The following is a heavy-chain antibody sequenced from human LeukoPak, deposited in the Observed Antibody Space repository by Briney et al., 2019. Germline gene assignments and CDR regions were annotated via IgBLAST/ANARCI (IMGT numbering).Heavy chain of an antibody. CDR2: ISYDGSNK. CDR3: AKVLYSNSWYSSTGNDAFDI. V-gene: IGHV3-30*18. CDR1: GFTFSSYG. Sequence: PGGSLRLSCAASGFTFSSYGMHWVRQAPGKGLEWVAVISYDGSNKYYADSVKGRFTISRDNSKNTLYLQMNSLRAEDTAVYYCAKVLYSNSWYSSTGNDAFDIWGQGTMVTVSS. D-gene: IGHD6-13*01. J-gene: IGHJ3*02.